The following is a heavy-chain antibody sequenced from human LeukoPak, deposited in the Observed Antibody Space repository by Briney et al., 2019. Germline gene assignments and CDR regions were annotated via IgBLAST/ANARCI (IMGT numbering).Heavy chain of an antibody. J-gene: IGHJ4*02. CDR2: IYTSGST. CDR3: ARFIFDWYQTSFDY. Sequence: PSETLSLTCTVSGGSISSYYWSWIRQPAGKGLEWIGRIYTSGSTNYNPSLKSRVTMSVDTSKNQFSLKLTSVTDADTAVYYCARFIFDWYQTSFDYWAGEPWSPSP. CDR1: GGSISSYY. V-gene: IGHV4-4*07. D-gene: IGHD3-9*01.